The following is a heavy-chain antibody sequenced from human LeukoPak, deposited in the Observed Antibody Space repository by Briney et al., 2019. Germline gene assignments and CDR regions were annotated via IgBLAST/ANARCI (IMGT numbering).Heavy chain of an antibody. CDR1: GGSISSYY. V-gene: IGHV4-59*08. J-gene: IGHJ4*02. CDR3: ASSPRGYSGYDNFDY. Sequence: SETLSLTCTVSGGSISSYYWSWIRQPPGKGLEWLGYIYYSGSTNYNPSLKSRVTISVDTSKNQFSLKLSSVTAADTAVYYCASSPRGYSGYDNFDYWGQGTLVTVSS. D-gene: IGHD5-12*01. CDR2: IYYSGST.